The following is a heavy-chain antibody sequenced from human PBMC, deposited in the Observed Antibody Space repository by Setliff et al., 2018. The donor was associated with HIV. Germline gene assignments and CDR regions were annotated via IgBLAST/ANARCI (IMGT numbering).Heavy chain of an antibody. D-gene: IGHD3-10*01. CDR1: GESFSVYF. V-gene: IGHV4-34*01. CDR3: ARGGLRVRGAIDSFDY. J-gene: IGHJ4*02. CDR2: FRLSGGT. Sequence: KPSETLSLTCAVYGESFSVYFWTWMRQPPGKGLEWIGEFRLSGGTNYNYNPSLETRVTISVDTSKNQFSLKLNSVTAADTAVYYCARGGLRVRGAIDSFDYWGQGTLVTVSS.